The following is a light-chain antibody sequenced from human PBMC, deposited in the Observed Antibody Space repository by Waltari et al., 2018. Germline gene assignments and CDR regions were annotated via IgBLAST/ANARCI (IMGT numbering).Light chain of an antibody. V-gene: IGKV3-20*01. CDR3: QQYDSSSYT. J-gene: IGKJ2*01. Sequence: DIVLTQSPDTLSLSQGERATLSCRASQSVSITYLAWYQQKPGQAPGLLIYGASSRATGIPDRFSGSGSGTDFILTISRLEPEDFAVYYCQQYDSSSYTFGQGTRLEIK. CDR1: QSVSITY. CDR2: GAS.